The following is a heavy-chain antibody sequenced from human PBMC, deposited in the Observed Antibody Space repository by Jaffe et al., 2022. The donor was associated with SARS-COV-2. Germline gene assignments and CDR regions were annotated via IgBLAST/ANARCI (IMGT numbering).Heavy chain of an antibody. J-gene: IGHJ6*02. CDR2: IYTSGST. CDR3: AREGPSELEPNDYEDYYYYGMDV. V-gene: IGHV4-61*02. D-gene: IGHD4-17*01. Sequence: QVQLQESGPGLVKPSQTLSLTCTVSGGSISSGSYYWSWIRQPAGKGLEWIGRIYTSGSTNYNPSLKSRVTISVDTSKNQFSLKLSSVTAADTAVYYCAREGPSELEPNDYEDYYYYGMDVWGHGTTVTVSS. CDR1: GGSISSGSYY.